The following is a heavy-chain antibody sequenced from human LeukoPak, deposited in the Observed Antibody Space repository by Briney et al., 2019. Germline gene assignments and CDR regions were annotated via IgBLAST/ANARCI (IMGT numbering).Heavy chain of an antibody. D-gene: IGHD3-10*01. CDR1: GFTFSSYS. CDR2: ISSSSSTI. J-gene: IGHJ4*02. CDR3: ARARGFRRGPFDY. V-gene: IGHV3-48*04. Sequence: GGSLRLSCAASGFTFSSYSMNWVRQAPGKGLEWVSYISSSSSTIYYADSVKGRFTISRDNAKNSLYLQMNSLRAEDTAVYYCARARGFRRGPFDYWGQGTLVTVSS.